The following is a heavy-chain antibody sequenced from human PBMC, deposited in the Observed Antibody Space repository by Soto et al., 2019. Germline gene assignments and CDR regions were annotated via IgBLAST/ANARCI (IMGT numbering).Heavy chain of an antibody. V-gene: IGHV4-34*01. Sequence: SETLSLTCAVYGGSFSGYYWSWIRQPPGKGLEWIGEINHSGSTNYNPSLKSRVTISVDTSKDQFSLKLSSVTAADTAVYYCARGRWLRSNFDYWGQGTLVTVSS. CDR1: GGSFSGYY. D-gene: IGHD5-12*01. CDR2: INHSGST. CDR3: ARGRWLRSNFDY. J-gene: IGHJ4*02.